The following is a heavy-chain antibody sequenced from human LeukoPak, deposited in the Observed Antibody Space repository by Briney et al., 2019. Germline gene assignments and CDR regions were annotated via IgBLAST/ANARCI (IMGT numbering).Heavy chain of an antibody. Sequence: PSETLSLTCTVSGGSISSYYWSWIRQPPGKGLEWIGYIYYSGSTNYNPSLKSRVTISVDTSKNQFSLKLSSVTAADTAVYYCARDKSREVQLWSYFDYWGQGTLVTVSS. D-gene: IGHD5-18*01. CDR1: GGSISSYY. CDR2: IYYSGST. J-gene: IGHJ4*02. CDR3: ARDKSREVQLWSYFDY. V-gene: IGHV4-59*01.